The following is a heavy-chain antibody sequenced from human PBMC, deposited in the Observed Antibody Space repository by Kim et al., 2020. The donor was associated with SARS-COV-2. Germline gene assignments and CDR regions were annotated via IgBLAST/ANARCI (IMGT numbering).Heavy chain of an antibody. J-gene: IGHJ6*02. V-gene: IGHV3-23*01. Sequence: GGSLRLSCEASGFTFSSYAMTWVRQTPGKGLEWVSSINGRGVRTYYADSVRGRFTISRDNSKNTLYLQINSLRAEDTAVYYCARGVAYYDFAVAVWGQGT. CDR2: INGRGVRT. CDR1: GFTFSSYA. CDR3: ARGVAYYDFAVAV. D-gene: IGHD3-3*01.